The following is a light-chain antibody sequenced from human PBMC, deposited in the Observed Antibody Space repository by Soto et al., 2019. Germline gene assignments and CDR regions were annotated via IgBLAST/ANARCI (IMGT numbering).Light chain of an antibody. CDR1: QNIDRW. V-gene: IGKV1-5*03. CDR3: QHDNSYPWT. J-gene: IGKJ1*01. CDR2: GAS. Sequence: DIQMTQSPSTLSASVGDRVTITCRASQNIDRWLAWYQQKPAKAPNLLIYGASNLESGVPSRFSVSGSGTEVTLTISRLRPDDFATYYCQHDNSYPWTFGQGTNVEIK.